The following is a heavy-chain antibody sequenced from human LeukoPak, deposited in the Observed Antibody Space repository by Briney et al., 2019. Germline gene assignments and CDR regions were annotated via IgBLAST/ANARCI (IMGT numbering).Heavy chain of an antibody. CDR2: IYSGGST. CDR1: GFTFRSNY. D-gene: IGHD5-12*01. J-gene: IGHJ4*02. V-gene: IGHV3-53*05. CDR3: ATNGGGDSGYGNFDY. Sequence: GGSLRLSCAASGFTFRSNYMSWVRQAPGKGLEWVSVIYSGGSTYYADSVKGRFTISRDNSKNSLYLQMNRLRAEDTALYYCATNGGGDSGYGNFDYWGQGTLVTVSS.